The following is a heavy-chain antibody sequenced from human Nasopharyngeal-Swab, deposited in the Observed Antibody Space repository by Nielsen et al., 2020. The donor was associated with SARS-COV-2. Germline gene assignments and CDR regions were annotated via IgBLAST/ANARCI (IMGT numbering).Heavy chain of an antibody. J-gene: IGHJ5*02. V-gene: IGHV4-39*07. CDR2: IYYSGTT. Sequence: WIRQPPGKGLQWIGNIYYSGTTNYNPSLKSRVTILLDISKNQFSLKLNSVTAADTAVYYCARYRSSSGWPQGNWFDPWGQGTLVTVSS. CDR3: ARYRSSSGWPQGNWFDP. D-gene: IGHD6-19*01.